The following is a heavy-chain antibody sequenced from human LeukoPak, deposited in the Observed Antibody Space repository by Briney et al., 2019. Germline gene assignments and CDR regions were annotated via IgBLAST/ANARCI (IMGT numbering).Heavy chain of an antibody. CDR1: GGSFSGYY. D-gene: IGHD3-22*01. V-gene: IGHV4-34*01. J-gene: IGHJ4*02. CDR3: ARQGDFHYYDSSGYYPNRY. CDR2: INHSGST. Sequence: PSETLSLTCAVYGGSFSGYYWSWIRQPPGKGLEWIGEINHSGSTNYNPSLKSRVTISVDTSKNQFSLKLSSVTAADTAVYYCARQGDFHYYDSSGYYPNRYWGQGTLVTVSS.